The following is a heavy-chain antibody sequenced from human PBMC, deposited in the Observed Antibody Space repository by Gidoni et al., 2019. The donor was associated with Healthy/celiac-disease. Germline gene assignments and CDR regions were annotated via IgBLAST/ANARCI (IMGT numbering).Heavy chain of an antibody. CDR1: GGSISSSSYY. V-gene: IGHV4-39*01. CDR2: IYYSGST. CDR3: ARHQRRAGFDP. J-gene: IGHJ5*02. Sequence: QLQLQESGPGLVKPSETLSLTCTVSGGSISSSSYYWGWIRQPPGKGLEWIGSIYYSGSTYYNPSLKSRVTISVDTSKNQFSLKLSSVTAADTAVYYCARHQRRAGFDPWGQGTLVTVSS.